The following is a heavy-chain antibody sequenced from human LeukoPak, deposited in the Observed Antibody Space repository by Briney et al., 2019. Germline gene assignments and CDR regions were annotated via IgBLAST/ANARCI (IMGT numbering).Heavy chain of an antibody. CDR1: GGTFSSYA. D-gene: IGHD3-10*01. J-gene: IGHJ4*02. V-gene: IGHV1-69*13. CDR2: IIPIFGTA. CDR3: ARSTDYYGSGSYYMDY. Sequence: GASVNVSCKASGGTFSSYANSWVRQAPGQGLEWMGGIIPIFGTANYAQKFQGRVTITADESTSTAYMELSSLRSEDTAVYYCARSTDYYGSGSYYMDYWGQGTLVTVSS.